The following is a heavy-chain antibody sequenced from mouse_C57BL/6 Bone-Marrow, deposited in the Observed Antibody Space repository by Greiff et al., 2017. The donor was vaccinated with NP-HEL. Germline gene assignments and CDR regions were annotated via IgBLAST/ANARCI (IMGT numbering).Heavy chain of an antibody. J-gene: IGHJ4*01. D-gene: IGHD1-1*01. CDR1: GFTFSSYA. CDR2: ISSGGDYI. V-gene: IGHV5-9-1*02. Sequence: EVMLVESGEGLVKPGGSLKLSCAASGFTFSSYAMSWVRQTPEKRLEWVAYISSGGDYIYYADTVKGRFTISRDNARNTLYLQMSILKSEDTAMYYCTRDTWITTVVSPMDYWGQGTSVTVSS. CDR3: TRDTWITTVVSPMDY.